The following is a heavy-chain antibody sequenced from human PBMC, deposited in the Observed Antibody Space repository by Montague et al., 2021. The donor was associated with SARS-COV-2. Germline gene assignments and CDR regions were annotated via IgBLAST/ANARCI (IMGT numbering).Heavy chain of an antibody. Sequence: SETLSLTCTVSGGSISHYYWSWIRQPPGKGLEWIGKNNYTGSTNYNSSLKSRLTISVDTSENQFSLKVTSVTPADTAVCYCARVVRELRVGDYYFDDWGQGTLVTVSS. CDR2: NNYTGST. D-gene: IGHD1-7*01. J-gene: IGHJ4*02. CDR1: GGSISHYY. V-gene: IGHV4-59*01. CDR3: ARVVRELRVGDYYFDD.